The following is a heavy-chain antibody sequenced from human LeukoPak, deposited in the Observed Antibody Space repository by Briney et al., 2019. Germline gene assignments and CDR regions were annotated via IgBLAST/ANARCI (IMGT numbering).Heavy chain of an antibody. Sequence: PSETLSLTCTVSGGSISSSSYYWGWIRQHPGKGLEWIGSIYYSGSTYYNPSLKSRVTISVDTSKNQFSLKLSSVTAADTAVYYCARLDYGDYGGVDYWGQGTLVTVSS. CDR3: ARLDYGDYGGVDY. D-gene: IGHD4-17*01. V-gene: IGHV4-39*01. CDR1: GGSISSSSYY. J-gene: IGHJ4*02. CDR2: IYYSGST.